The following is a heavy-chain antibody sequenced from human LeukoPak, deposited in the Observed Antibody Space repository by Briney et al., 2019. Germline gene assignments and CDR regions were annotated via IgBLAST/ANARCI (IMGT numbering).Heavy chain of an antibody. Sequence: ASVKVSCKASGYTFTGYYMHWVRQAPGQGLERMGWINPNSGGTNYAQKFQGRVTMTRDTSISTAYMELSRLRSDDTAVYYCASRGITIFGVVNMDVWGKGTTVTVSS. D-gene: IGHD3-3*01. J-gene: IGHJ6*03. V-gene: IGHV1-2*02. CDR1: GYTFTGYY. CDR3: ASRGITIFGVVNMDV. CDR2: INPNSGGT.